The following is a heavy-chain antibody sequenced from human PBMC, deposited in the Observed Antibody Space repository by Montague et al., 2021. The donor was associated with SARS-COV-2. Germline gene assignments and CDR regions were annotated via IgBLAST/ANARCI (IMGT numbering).Heavy chain of an antibody. V-gene: IGHV4-34*01. Sequence: SETLSLTCAVYGGSFSNYYWSWIRQPPGKGLEWIGDSNHRGSTNYNPSFKSRVTISVDTSKNQFSPKLNSVTATDTAVYYCARLESTRGVIIRGAFHIWGQGTKVTVSS. CDR2: SNHRGST. J-gene: IGHJ3*02. CDR1: GGSFSNYY. D-gene: IGHD3-10*01. CDR3: ARLESTRGVIIRGAFHI.